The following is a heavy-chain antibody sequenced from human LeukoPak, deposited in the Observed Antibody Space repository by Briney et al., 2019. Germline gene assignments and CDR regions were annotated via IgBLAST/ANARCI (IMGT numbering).Heavy chain of an antibody. CDR1: GGSISSHY. J-gene: IGHJ4*02. Sequence: PSETLSLTRTVSGGSISSHYSSWIRQPPGKGLEWIGYIYYSGSTNYNPSLKSRVTISVDTSKNQFSLKLSSVTAADTAVYYCARDLGGYSYGYFDYWVQGTLVTVSS. CDR3: ARDLGGYSYGYFDY. D-gene: IGHD5-18*01. CDR2: IYYSGST. V-gene: IGHV4-59*11.